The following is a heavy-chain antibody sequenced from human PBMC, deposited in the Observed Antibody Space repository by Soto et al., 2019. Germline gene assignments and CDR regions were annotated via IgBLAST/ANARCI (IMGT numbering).Heavy chain of an antibody. CDR3: AKEAKTTVTSRGAFDI. D-gene: IGHD4-17*01. V-gene: IGHV3-23*01. J-gene: IGHJ3*02. Sequence: GGSLRLSCAASGFIFSNYAISWVRQAPGKGLEWVSAISGSGGSTYYADSVKGRFSISRDNSKHTLYLQMNSLRAEDTAVYYCAKEAKTTVTSRGAFDIWGQGTMVTVSS. CDR1: GFIFSNYA. CDR2: ISGSGGST.